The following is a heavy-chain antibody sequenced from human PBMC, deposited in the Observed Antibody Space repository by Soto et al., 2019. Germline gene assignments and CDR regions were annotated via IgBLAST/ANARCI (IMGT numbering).Heavy chain of an antibody. J-gene: IGHJ6*02. CDR2: TYYRSKWYN. CDR1: GDNVSSNSAA. D-gene: IGHD1-26*01. CDR3: ARDMGAEQYYYYYGMDV. V-gene: IGHV6-1*01. Sequence: SQTLSLTCAISGDNVSSNSAAWNWIRQSPSRGLEWLGRTYYRSKWYNDYAVSVKSRITINPDTSKNQFSLQLNSVTPEDTAVYYCARDMGAEQYYYYYGMDVWGQGTTVTVSS.